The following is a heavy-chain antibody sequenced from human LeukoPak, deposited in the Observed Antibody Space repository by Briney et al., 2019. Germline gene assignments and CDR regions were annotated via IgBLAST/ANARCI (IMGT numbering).Heavy chain of an antibody. CDR1: GYTFTSYD. J-gene: IGHJ4*02. V-gene: IGHV1-8*03. CDR2: MNPNSGNT. D-gene: IGHD3-3*01. Sequence: AASVKVSCKASGYTFTSYDINWVRQATGQGLEWMGWMNPNSGNTGYAQKFQGRVTITRNTSISTAYMELSSLRSEDTAVYYCARVSTIFGVVIIGYWGQGTLVTVSS. CDR3: ARVSTIFGVVIIGY.